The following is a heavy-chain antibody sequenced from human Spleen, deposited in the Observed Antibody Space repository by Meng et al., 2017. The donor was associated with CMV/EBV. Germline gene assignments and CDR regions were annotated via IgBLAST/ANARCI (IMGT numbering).Heavy chain of an antibody. CDR1: GGSISSGTYC. D-gene: IGHD3-9*01. Sequence: SETLSLTCNVSGGSISSGTYCWGWIRQPPGKGLEWIGNIYYSGSTNYNPSLKSRVTISVDTSKNQFSLKVSSVTAADRAVYYCARDHTISAYYGMDVWGQGTTVTVSS. CDR3: ARDHTISAYYGMDV. CDR2: IYYSGST. V-gene: IGHV4-39*07. J-gene: IGHJ6*02.